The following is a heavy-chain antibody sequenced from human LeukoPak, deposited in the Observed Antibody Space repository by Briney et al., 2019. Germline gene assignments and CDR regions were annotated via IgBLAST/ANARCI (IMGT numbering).Heavy chain of an antibody. CDR3: ARDNRVVPAAIPYEYFD. D-gene: IGHD2-2*02. Sequence: GGSLRLSCAASGFTFSSYSMNWVRQAPGKGLEWVSSISSSSSYIYYADSVKGRFTISRDNAKNSLYLQMNSLRAEDTAVYYCARDNRVVPAAIPYEYFDWGQGTLVTVSS. J-gene: IGHJ4*02. CDR2: ISSSSSYI. CDR1: GFTFSSYS. V-gene: IGHV3-21*01.